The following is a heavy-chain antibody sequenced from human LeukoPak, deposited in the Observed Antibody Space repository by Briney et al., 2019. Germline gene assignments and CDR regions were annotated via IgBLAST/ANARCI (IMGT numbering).Heavy chain of an antibody. J-gene: IGHJ4*02. CDR3: ARDEGQWLVPGY. V-gene: IGHV3-30-3*01. CDR2: ISYDGSNK. D-gene: IGHD6-19*01. Sequence: PGGSLRLSCAAPGFTFSSYAMHWVRQAPGKGLEWVAVISYDGSNKYYADSVKGRFTISRDNSKNTLYLQMNSLRAEDTAVYYCARDEGQWLVPGYWGQGTLVTVSS. CDR1: GFTFSSYA.